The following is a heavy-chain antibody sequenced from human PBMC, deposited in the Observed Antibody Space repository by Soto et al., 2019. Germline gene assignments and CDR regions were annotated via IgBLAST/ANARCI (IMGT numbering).Heavy chain of an antibody. V-gene: IGHV3-33*01. CDR1: GFTFSSYG. J-gene: IGHJ6*02. CDR3: ARDSLAAADPYYYYGMDV. Sequence: PGGSLRLSCAASGFTFSSYGMHWIRQAPGKWLEWVAVIWYDGSNKYYADSVKGRFTISRDNSKNTLYLQMNSLRAEDTAVYYCARDSLAAADPYYYYGMDVWGQGXTVTVYS. D-gene: IGHD6-13*01. CDR2: IWYDGSNK.